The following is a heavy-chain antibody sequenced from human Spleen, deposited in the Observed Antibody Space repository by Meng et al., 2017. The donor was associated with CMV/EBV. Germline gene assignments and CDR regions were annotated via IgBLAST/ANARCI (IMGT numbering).Heavy chain of an antibody. V-gene: IGHV6-1*01. Sequence: GDRLATTNAAWNWISNSPSRGLEWLGRTYYRSKWYNDYAVSVKSRITINPDTSKNQFSLQLNSVTPEDTAVYYCARGPATAVWFDPWGQGTLVTVSS. CDR2: TYYRSKWYN. D-gene: IGHD6-13*01. J-gene: IGHJ5*02. CDR1: GDRLATTNAA. CDR3: ARGPATAVWFDP.